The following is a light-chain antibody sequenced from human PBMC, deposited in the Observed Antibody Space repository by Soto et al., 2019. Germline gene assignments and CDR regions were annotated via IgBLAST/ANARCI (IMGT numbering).Light chain of an antibody. CDR3: LQHNSYPRT. Sequence: DIQLTQSPSFLSASVGDRVTITCRASQGISSYLAWYQKKPGKAPKLLMYAASTLQSGVPSRFSGSGSGTELTITISSLQPEDFETYYCLQHNSYPRTFGQGTKVDIK. V-gene: IGKV1-9*01. CDR2: AAS. CDR1: QGISSY. J-gene: IGKJ1*01.